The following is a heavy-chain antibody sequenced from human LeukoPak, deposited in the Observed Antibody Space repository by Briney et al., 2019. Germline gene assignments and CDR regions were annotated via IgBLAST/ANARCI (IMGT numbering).Heavy chain of an antibody. CDR1: GYTSTNYH. Sequence: ASVKVSCKASGYTSTNYHMHWVRQAPGRGLEWMGWINPNSGGTNYAQKFQGRVTMTRDTSISTLYMDLSRLTSDDTAVYYCAREGCISNSCHVIGDDNWFDPWGQGTLLTVSS. CDR2: INPNSGGT. CDR3: AREGCISNSCHVIGDDNWFDP. V-gene: IGHV1-2*02. J-gene: IGHJ5*02. D-gene: IGHD2-2*01.